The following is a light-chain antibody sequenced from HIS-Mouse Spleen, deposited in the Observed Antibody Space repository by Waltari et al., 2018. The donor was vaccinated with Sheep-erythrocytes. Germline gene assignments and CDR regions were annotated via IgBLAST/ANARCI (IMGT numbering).Light chain of an antibody. CDR2: EVS. V-gene: IGLV2-8*01. CDR3: QAWDSSTAWV. Sequence: QSALTQPPSASGSPGQSVTISCTGTSSDVGGYNYVSWYQQHPGKAPKLMIYEVSKRPSGIPERFPGSNSGNTATLTISGTQAMDEADYYCQAWDSSTAWVFGGGTKLTVL. CDR1: SSDVGGYNY. J-gene: IGLJ3*02.